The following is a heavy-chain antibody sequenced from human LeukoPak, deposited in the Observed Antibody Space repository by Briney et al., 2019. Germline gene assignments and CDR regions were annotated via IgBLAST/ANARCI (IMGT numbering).Heavy chain of an antibody. D-gene: IGHD3-9*01. J-gene: IGHJ4*02. CDR2: IYYSGST. Sequence: PSETLSPTCTVSGGSISSSSYYWGWIRQPPGKGLEWIGSIYYSGSTYYNPSLKSRVTISVDTSKNQFSLKLSSVTAADTAVYYFARQLKRPDILTGYYSWVYYFDYWGQGTLVTVSS. CDR1: GGSISSSSYY. CDR3: ARQLKRPDILTGYYSWVYYFDY. V-gene: IGHV4-39*01.